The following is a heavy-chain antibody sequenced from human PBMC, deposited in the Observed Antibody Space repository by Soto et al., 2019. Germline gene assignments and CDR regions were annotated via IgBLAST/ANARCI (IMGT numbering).Heavy chain of an antibody. V-gene: IGHV1-69*13. D-gene: IGHD3-22*01. Sequence: GASVKVSCKASGGTFSNYGISWVRQAPGQGLEWMGGIIPTFRSTKYAQKFQGRVTITADESTSTAYMELSSLRSEDTAVYYCARGRLIYYYDSSAYYYDVDTWGQGTMVTVSS. CDR2: IIPTFRST. J-gene: IGHJ3*02. CDR3: ARGRLIYYYDSSAYYYDVDT. CDR1: GGTFSNYG.